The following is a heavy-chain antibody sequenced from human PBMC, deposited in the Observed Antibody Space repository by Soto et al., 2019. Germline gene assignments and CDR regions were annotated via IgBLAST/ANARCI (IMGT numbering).Heavy chain of an antibody. D-gene: IGHD3-16*02. J-gene: IGHJ4*02. CDR3: ATSREGSESRYRCFDY. V-gene: IGHV3-7*01. CDR1: GFSKFW. CDR2: IKQDGSER. Sequence: GGSLRLSCTASGFSKFWMSWVRQAPGKGPEWVANIKQDGSERYYVDSVKGRFTISRDNGENSLYLQMNSLRADDTAVYYCATSREGSESRYRCFDYWGRGTLVTVSS.